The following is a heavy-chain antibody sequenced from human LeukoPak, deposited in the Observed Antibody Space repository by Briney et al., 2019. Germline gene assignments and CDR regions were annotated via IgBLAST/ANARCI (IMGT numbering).Heavy chain of an antibody. J-gene: IGHJ4*02. CDR2: IYSSGTT. Sequence: SETLSLTGTVSGGSVSSSNYYWGWTRQPPGKGLEWIGIIYSSGTTYYNPSLKSRVTISVDTSKNQFSLKLSSVTAADTSLYYCARTSKVGATHYFDYWGQGTLVTVSS. V-gene: IGHV4-39*01. CDR1: GGSVSSSNYY. CDR3: ARTSKVGATHYFDY. D-gene: IGHD1-26*01.